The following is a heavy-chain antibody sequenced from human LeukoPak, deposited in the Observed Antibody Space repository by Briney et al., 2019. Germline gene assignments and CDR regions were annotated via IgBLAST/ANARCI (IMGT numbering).Heavy chain of an antibody. J-gene: IGHJ4*02. CDR2: ITSINSYI. CDR3: ARVAKYYYGSETYYFFEH. Sequence: GGSLRLSCAASGFTFSTYSMNWVRQAPGKGLEWVSSITSINSYIYYADSVKGRFTISRDNAKNSLYLQMNSLRVEDTAVYYCARVAKYYYGSETYYFFEHWGQGTPVTASS. CDR1: GFTFSTYS. D-gene: IGHD3-10*01. V-gene: IGHV3-21*01.